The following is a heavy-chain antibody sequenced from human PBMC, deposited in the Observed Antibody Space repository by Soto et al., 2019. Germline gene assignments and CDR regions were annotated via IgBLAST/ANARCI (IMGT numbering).Heavy chain of an antibody. CDR1: GYTFTGYY. Sequence: ASVKISCKASGYTFTGYYMHGVRQAPEQGLEWMGWINPNSGGTNYAQKFQGWVTMTRDTSISTAYMELSRLRSDDTAVYYCAREAPYGSGSYYYYYYGMDVWGQGTTVTVSS. V-gene: IGHV1-2*04. D-gene: IGHD3-10*01. CDR2: INPNSGGT. J-gene: IGHJ6*02. CDR3: AREAPYGSGSYYYYYYGMDV.